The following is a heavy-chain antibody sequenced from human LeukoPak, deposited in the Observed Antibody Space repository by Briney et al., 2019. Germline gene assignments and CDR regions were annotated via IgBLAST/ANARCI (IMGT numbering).Heavy chain of an antibody. CDR2: ISGSGGST. Sequence: GGSLRLSCAASGFPFSSYSMNWVRQAPGKGLEWVSAISGSGGSTYYADSVKGRFTISRDNSKNTLYLQMNSLRAEDTAVYYCAKVDYAGGDYYYYMDVWGKGTTVTVSS. D-gene: IGHD4-17*01. CDR1: GFPFSSYS. J-gene: IGHJ6*03. V-gene: IGHV3-23*01. CDR3: AKVDYAGGDYYYYMDV.